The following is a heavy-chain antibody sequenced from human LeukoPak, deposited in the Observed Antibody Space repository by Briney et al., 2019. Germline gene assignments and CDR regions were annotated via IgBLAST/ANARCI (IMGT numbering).Heavy chain of an antibody. CDR1: GFTFTDYG. J-gene: IGHJ5*02. CDR2: VWYDGTRK. Sequence: GGSLRLSWAASGFTFTDYGFHWVRQAPGKGLEWVAVVWYDGTRKYYADSVKGRFTVSRDNSENTVYLQISGLRAEDTAVYYCARDTDTTSHYGRFDPWGQGTLVTVSS. D-gene: IGHD4-17*01. CDR3: ARDTDTTSHYGRFDP. V-gene: IGHV3-33*01.